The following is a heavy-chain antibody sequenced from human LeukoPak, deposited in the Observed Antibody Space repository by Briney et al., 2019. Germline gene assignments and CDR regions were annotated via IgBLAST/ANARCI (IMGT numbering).Heavy chain of an antibody. Sequence: ASVKVSCKASGYTFTSYYMHWVRQAPGRGLEWMGIINPNDGNTSYAQKLQGRVTTTRDTSTSTVYMELSSLRSEDTAVYYCSRDLWSYYYYGMDVWGQGTTVTVSS. J-gene: IGHJ6*02. CDR1: GYTFTSYY. D-gene: IGHD3-10*01. CDR2: INPNDGNT. CDR3: SRDLWSYYYYGMDV. V-gene: IGHV1-46*01.